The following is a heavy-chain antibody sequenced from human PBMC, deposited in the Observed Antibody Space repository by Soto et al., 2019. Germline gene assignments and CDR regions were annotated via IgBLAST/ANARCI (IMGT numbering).Heavy chain of an antibody. J-gene: IGHJ6*02. CDR2: MNPNSGNT. CDR3: ARDNRRVFWSGSSLNVYYGMDV. CDR1: GYTFTSYD. V-gene: IGHV1-8*01. D-gene: IGHD3-3*01. Sequence: ASVKVSCKASGYTFTSYDINWVRQATGQGLEWMGWMNPNSGNTGYAQKFQGRVTMTRNTSISTAYMGLSSLRAEDTAVYYCARDNRRVFWSGSSLNVYYGMDVWGQGTTVTVSS.